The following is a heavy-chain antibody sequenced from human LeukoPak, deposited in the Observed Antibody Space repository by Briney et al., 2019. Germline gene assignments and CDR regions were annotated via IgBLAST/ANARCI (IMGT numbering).Heavy chain of an antibody. V-gene: IGHV4-39*02. Sequence: SETLSLTCTVSGGSTSSGNYYWGWIRQPPGKGLEWIGGIPSCGNTYYNPSLKSRITISIDTSKNHFSLKLSSVSAADTAVYYCARLGAGPTYYDFWSGYSSFYFDYWGQGTLVTVSS. CDR2: IPSCGNT. J-gene: IGHJ4*02. CDR3: ARLGAGPTYYDFWSGYSSFYFDY. D-gene: IGHD3-3*01. CDR1: GGSTSSGNYY.